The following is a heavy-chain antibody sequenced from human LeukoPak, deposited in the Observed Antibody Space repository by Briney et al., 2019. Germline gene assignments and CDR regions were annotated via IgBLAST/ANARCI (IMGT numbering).Heavy chain of an antibody. V-gene: IGHV4-39*01. CDR1: GGSISSSSYY. CDR3: ASARTSSRSWFTFDY. J-gene: IGHJ4*02. CDR2: IYYSGST. Sequence: SETLSLTCTVPGGSISSSSYYWGWLRQPPGKGLEWIGSIYYSGSTYYNPSLKSRVTISVDTSKNQLSLKLSSVTAADTAVYYCASARTSSRSWFTFDYWGQGILVTVSS. D-gene: IGHD6-13*01.